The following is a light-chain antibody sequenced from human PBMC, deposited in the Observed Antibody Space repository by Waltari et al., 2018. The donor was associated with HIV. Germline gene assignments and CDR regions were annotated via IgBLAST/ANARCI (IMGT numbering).Light chain of an antibody. CDR3: QQYYATSVT. CDR2: WAS. CDR1: QSLFYSSKNKNF. J-gene: IGKJ4*01. Sequence: DIVMTQSPDFLSVSLGERATINCKSSQSLFYSSKNKNFLAWYQVKPQQAPKLLIYWASTRDAGVPGRFSGSGSGADFTLTIDSLQAEDVAVYYCQQYYATSVTFGGGT. V-gene: IGKV4-1*01.